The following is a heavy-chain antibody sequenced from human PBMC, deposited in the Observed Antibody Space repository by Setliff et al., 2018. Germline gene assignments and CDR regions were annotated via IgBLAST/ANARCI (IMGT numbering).Heavy chain of an antibody. CDR1: GFTFSSYA. V-gene: IGHV3-23*01. Sequence: VGSLRLSCAGSGFTFSSYAMSWVRQAPGKGLEWVSTISDSGGSTYYADSVKGRFTISRDSSKNALYLQMNSLRAEDTAVYYCAKATLWFGELGGWFDPWGQGTLVTGSS. CDR2: ISDSGGST. D-gene: IGHD3-10*01. J-gene: IGHJ5*02. CDR3: AKATLWFGELGGWFDP.